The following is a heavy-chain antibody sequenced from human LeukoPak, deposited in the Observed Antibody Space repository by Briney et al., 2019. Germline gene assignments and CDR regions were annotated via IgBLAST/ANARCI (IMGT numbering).Heavy chain of an antibody. J-gene: IGHJ4*02. CDR1: GVSISSYY. D-gene: IGHD3/OR15-3a*01. CDR3: ARSHSVWTSFDY. V-gene: IGHV4-59*01. Sequence: SETLSLTCTVSGVSISSYYWNWIRQPPGKGLEWIGYIYYSGSTNYNPSLKSRVTISVDTSKNQFSLKLSSVTAADTAVYYCARSHSVWTSFDYWGQGTLVTVSS. CDR2: IYYSGST.